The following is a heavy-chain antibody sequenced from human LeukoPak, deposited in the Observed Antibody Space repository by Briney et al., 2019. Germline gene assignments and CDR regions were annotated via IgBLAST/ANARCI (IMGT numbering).Heavy chain of an antibody. V-gene: IGHV3-48*01. J-gene: IGHJ4*02. CDR2: ISSSGNTI. CDR3: AREGYSPY. D-gene: IGHD6-13*01. CDR1: GFTFSSYS. Sequence: GGSLRLSCAASGFTFSSYSMNWVRQAPGKGLEWVSYISSSGNTIYYADSVKGRFTISRDNAKNSLYLQMNSLRAEDTSVYYCAREGYSPYWGQGTLVAVSS.